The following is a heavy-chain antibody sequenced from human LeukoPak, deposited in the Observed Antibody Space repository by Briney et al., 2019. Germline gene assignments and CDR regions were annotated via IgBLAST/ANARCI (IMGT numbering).Heavy chain of an antibody. J-gene: IGHJ4*02. CDR3: ARDVSDDILTGYFDY. D-gene: IGHD3-9*01. CDR1: GITLSNYG. Sequence: GGSLRLSCVVSGITLSNYGMSWVRQAPGKGLEWVAVISYDGSNKYYADSVKGRFTISRDNSKNTLYLQMNSLRAEDTAVYYCARDVSDDILTGYFDYWGQGTLVTVSS. V-gene: IGHV3-30*05. CDR2: ISYDGSNK.